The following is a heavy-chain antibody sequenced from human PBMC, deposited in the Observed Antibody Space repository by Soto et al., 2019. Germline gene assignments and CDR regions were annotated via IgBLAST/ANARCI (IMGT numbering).Heavy chain of an antibody. CDR2: INHSGST. CDR3: ARLKLPGGDGNYYYYYWAV. J-gene: IGHJ6*03. V-gene: IGHV4-34*01. CDR1: GGSFSGYY. Sequence: PSETLSLTCAVYGGSFSGYYWSWIRQPPGKGLEWIGEINHSGSTNYNPSLESRVTISVDTSKNQFSLKLSSVTAADTAVYYCARLKLPGGDGNYYYYYWAVGGKGTRVTVPS. D-gene: IGHD3-10*01.